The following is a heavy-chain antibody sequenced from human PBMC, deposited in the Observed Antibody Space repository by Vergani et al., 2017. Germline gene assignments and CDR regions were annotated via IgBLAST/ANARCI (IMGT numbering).Heavy chain of an antibody. D-gene: IGHD3-22*01. Sequence: QVQLVESGGGVVQPGRSLRLSCAASGFTFSSYGMHWVRQAPGKGLEWVAFISYDGSNKYYADSVTGRFTISRDNSKNTLYLQMNSLRAEDTAVYYCAKVWDSSGYPTFDPWGQGTLVTVSS. V-gene: IGHV3-30*18. CDR2: ISYDGSNK. CDR3: AKVWDSSGYPTFDP. J-gene: IGHJ5*02. CDR1: GFTFSSYG.